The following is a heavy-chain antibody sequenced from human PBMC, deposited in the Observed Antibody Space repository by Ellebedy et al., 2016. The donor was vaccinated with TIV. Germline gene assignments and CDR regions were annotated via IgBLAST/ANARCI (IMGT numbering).Heavy chain of an antibody. Sequence: SETLSLTXTVSGDSIRGRSYSWSWIRQPAGKALEWIGRIYGSGTTDYNPSLKSRVSMSVDTSKNQLYLKLTSVTAADTAVSLCVRVASAGIISDFFDYWGQGTLVTVSS. CDR3: VRVASAGIISDFFDY. D-gene: IGHD6-13*01. CDR1: GDSIRGRSYS. J-gene: IGHJ4*02. CDR2: IYGSGTT. V-gene: IGHV4-61*02.